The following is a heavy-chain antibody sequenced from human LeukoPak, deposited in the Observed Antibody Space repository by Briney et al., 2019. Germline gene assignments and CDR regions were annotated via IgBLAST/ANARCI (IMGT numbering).Heavy chain of an antibody. J-gene: IGHJ3*02. D-gene: IGHD3/OR15-3a*01. CDR1: GGSISRGGYY. V-gene: IGHV4-31*03. Sequence: SQTLSLTCTVSGGSISRGGYYWSWIRQHPEKGLEWIGYIHYSGSTYYNPSLKSRITISVDTSKNQFSLELSSVTAADTAVFYCARVLMGTGYAFDIWGQGTMVTVSS. CDR3: ARVLMGTGYAFDI. CDR2: IHYSGST.